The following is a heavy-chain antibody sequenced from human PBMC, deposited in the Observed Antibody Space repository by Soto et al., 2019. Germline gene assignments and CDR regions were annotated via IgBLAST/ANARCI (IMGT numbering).Heavy chain of an antibody. CDR3: AGGGGSEYDDPYYYYGMDV. J-gene: IGHJ6*02. V-gene: IGHV4-31*01. CDR1: GGSISSGGYY. D-gene: IGHD1-26*01. Sequence: QVQLQESGPGLVKPSQTLSLTCTVSGGSISSGGYYWSGIRQHPGKGLEWIGYIYYSGSTYYNPSIKSLVTVSVDTSKNPFSLRRSSLTTADTAVYYCAGGGGSEYDDPYYYYGMDVWGQGTTVTVSS. CDR2: IYYSGST.